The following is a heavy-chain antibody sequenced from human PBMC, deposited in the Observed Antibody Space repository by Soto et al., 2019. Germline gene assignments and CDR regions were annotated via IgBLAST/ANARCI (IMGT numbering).Heavy chain of an antibody. V-gene: IGHV4-39*01. CDR1: GGSISSSSYY. CDR3: ARHGPGPFIAARISREHMGANTAFYFDE. J-gene: IGHJ4*02. CDR2: IYYSGST. Sequence: PSEPLALTCTVSGGSISSSSYYWGWIRQPPGKGLEWIGSIYYSGSTYYNPSLKSRVTISVDTSKNQFSLKLSSVTAADTAVYYCARHGPGPFIAARISREHMGANTAFYFDEWGQGTLVTVYS. D-gene: IGHD6-6*01.